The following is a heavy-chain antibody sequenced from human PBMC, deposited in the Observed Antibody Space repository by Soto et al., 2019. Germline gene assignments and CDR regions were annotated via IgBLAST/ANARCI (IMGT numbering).Heavy chain of an antibody. CDR1: GFTFSSYG. V-gene: IGHV3-30*18. D-gene: IGHD6-6*01. J-gene: IGHJ4*02. Sequence: GGSLRLSCAASGFTFSSYGMHWVRQAPGKGLEWVAVISYDGSNKYYADSVKGRFTISRDNSKNTLYLQMNSLRAEDTAVYYCAKGRAARLVNWGQGTLVTSPQ. CDR3: AKGRAARLVN. CDR2: ISYDGSNK.